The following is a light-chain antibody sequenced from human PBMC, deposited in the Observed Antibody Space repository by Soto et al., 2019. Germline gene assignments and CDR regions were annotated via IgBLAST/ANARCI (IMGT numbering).Light chain of an antibody. CDR1: QRVSSN. V-gene: IGKV3-15*01. CDR3: QQYNNWPLT. CDR2: GVS. J-gene: IGKJ5*01. Sequence: LTQSPATLSLSPCERSTLSCRASQRVSSNLAWYQQTPGRAPRLLIYGVSVRATGIPARFSGSGSGTEFTLTISSLQSEDFAVYYCQQYNNWPLTFGQGTRLEIK.